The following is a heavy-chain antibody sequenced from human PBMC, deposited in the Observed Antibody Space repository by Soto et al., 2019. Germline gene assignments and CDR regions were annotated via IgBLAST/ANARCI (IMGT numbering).Heavy chain of an antibody. Sequence: PGGPLRLSCEVSGFNFRSYGMHWVRQAPGKGLEWVSYISSSSSYTNYADSVKGRFTISRDNAKNSLYLQMNSLRAEDTAVYYCAREEWLVTYGMDVWGQGTTVTVSS. CDR2: ISSSSSYT. V-gene: IGHV3-21*05. CDR3: AREEWLVTYGMDV. CDR1: GFNFRSYG. D-gene: IGHD6-19*01. J-gene: IGHJ6*02.